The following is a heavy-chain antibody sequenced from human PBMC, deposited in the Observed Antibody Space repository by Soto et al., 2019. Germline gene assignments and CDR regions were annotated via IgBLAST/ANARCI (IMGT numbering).Heavy chain of an antibody. CDR3: ARYDSSGYYWPYYYYGMDV. Sequence: PGGSLRLSCAASGFTFSGYAMSWVRQAPGKGLEWVSSISSSSSYIYYADSVKGRFTISRDNAKNSLYLQMNSLRAEDTAVYYCARYDSSGYYWPYYYYGMDVWGQGTTVTVSS. J-gene: IGHJ6*02. V-gene: IGHV3-21*01. D-gene: IGHD3-22*01. CDR2: ISSSSSYI. CDR1: GFTFSGYA.